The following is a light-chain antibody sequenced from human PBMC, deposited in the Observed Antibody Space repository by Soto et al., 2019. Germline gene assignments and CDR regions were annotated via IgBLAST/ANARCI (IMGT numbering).Light chain of an antibody. CDR2: GAS. J-gene: IGKJ3*01. CDR3: QQYGTSTGFT. Sequence: EIVLTQSPGTLSLSPGERATLSCRASQVISSNYVAWYQQKPGQAPRLLIYGASTRATGISDRFSGSASGADFTLTISRLEPEDFAVYYCQQYGTSTGFTFGPGTKVDV. V-gene: IGKV3-20*01. CDR1: QVISSNY.